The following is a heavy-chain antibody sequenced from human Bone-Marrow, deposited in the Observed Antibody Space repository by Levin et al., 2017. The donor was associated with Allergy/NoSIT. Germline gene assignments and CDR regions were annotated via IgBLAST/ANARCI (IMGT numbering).Heavy chain of an antibody. V-gene: IGHV3-30-3*01. J-gene: IGHJ4*02. CDR2: ISYDGSNK. D-gene: IGHD3-10*01. CDR3: ARVGGVVREQPGGY. Sequence: GESLKISCAASGFTFSSYAMHWVRQAPGKGLEWVAVISYDGSNKYYADSVKGRFTISRDNSKNTLYLQMNSLRAEDTAVYYCARVGGVVREQPGGYWGQGTLVTVSS. CDR1: GFTFSSYA.